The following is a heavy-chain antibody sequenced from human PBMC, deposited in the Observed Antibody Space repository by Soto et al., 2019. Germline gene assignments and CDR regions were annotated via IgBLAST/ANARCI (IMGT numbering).Heavy chain of an antibody. CDR1: GGSITNYY. Sequence: QVQLQESGPGLVKPSETLSLTCTVSGGSITNYYYSWIRQPPGKGLEWIGYIFHTGTTSYNPSLKSPVTLSVDTSQSQFSLKLNSVTAADTAVYYCTTEAYDNSGSLALDIWGPGTLVTVS. CDR2: IFHTGTT. J-gene: IGHJ3*02. CDR3: TTEAYDNSGSLALDI. D-gene: IGHD3-22*01. V-gene: IGHV4-59*08.